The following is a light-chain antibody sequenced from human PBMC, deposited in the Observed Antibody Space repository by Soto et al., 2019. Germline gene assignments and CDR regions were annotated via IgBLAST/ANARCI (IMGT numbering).Light chain of an antibody. V-gene: IGLV2-14*01. CDR2: EVS. J-gene: IGLJ1*01. CDR3: ISYTSSSTHV. CDR1: SSDVGGYNY. Sequence: QSALTQPASVSGSPGQSITISCTGTSSDVGGYNYVSWYQQHPGKAPKLMIYEVSNRPSGVSNRFSGSKSGNTASLTISGLQADDEADYYCISYTSSSTHVFGTGTKLTVL.